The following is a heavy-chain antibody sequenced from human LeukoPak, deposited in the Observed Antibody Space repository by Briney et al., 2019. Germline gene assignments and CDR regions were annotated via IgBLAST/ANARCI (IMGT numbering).Heavy chain of an antibody. D-gene: IGHD2-15*01. CDR3: ARGEMGYCSGGSCYDYPNWFDP. CDR1: GGSISSYY. J-gene: IGHJ5*02. V-gene: IGHV4-59*01. CDR2: IYYSGST. Sequence: SETLSLTCTVSGGSISSYYWSWIRQPPGKGLEWIGYIYYSGSTNYNPSLKSRVTISVDTSKNQFSLKLSSVTAADTAVYYCARGEMGYCSGGSCYDYPNWFDPWGQGTLVTVSS.